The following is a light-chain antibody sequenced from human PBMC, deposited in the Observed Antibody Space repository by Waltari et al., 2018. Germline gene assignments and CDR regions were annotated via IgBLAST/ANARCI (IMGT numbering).Light chain of an antibody. CDR2: DVS. CDR1: ASDVAFYNY. Sequence: QSALTQPASVSGSPGQSITISCTGTASDVAFYNYVSWYQQHPGKAPKVIIYDVSERTSGFSNRFSGSKSGNTAYLTISGLQAEDEADYYCNSYTGSSSWVFGGGTKLTV. V-gene: IGLV2-14*03. J-gene: IGLJ3*02. CDR3: NSYTGSSSWV.